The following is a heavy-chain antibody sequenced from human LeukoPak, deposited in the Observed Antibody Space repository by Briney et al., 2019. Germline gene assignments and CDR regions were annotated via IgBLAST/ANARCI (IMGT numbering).Heavy chain of an antibody. CDR2: IYFTGTT. CDR1: GGSISGGYY. CDR3: ARDRGWGAFNA. J-gene: IGHJ3*01. V-gene: IGHV4-61*02. D-gene: IGHD3-10*01. Sequence: SETLSLTCTVAGGSISGGYYWDWIRQPAGKGLEWIGRIYFTGTTNYNPSLKSRVTITVEPSKSQFSLKLTSVTAADTAVYYCARDRGWGAFNAWGQGTRVTVSP.